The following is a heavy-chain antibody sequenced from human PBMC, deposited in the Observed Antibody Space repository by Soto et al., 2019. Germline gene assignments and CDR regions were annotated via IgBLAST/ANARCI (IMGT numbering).Heavy chain of an antibody. CDR3: ARGSTESYPGSRTFDF. V-gene: IGHV3-23*01. CDR1: GLTFGSRA. Sequence: HPGRSLRLSCVASGLTFGSRAMSWVRQAPGEGLQWVATITDNGGDAKYADSVRGRFVISRDNSKKTLYLQMTSLTAEDSAMYFCARGSTESYPGSRTFDFWGRGTLVTVS. CDR2: ITDNGGDA. J-gene: IGHJ4*02. D-gene: IGHD1-7*01.